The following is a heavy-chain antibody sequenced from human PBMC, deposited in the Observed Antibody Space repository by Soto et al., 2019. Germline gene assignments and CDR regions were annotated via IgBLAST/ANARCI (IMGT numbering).Heavy chain of an antibody. J-gene: IGHJ4*02. V-gene: IGHV3-11*01. CDR3: ASHPYYYASGY. CDR2: ISGSGTST. D-gene: IGHD3-10*01. CDR1: GFTFSDHY. Sequence: QVQLVESGGGLVKPGGSLRLSCVASGFTFSDHYMTWIRQAPGKGLEWVSKISGSGTSTYYVDSVKGRFTVSRDNAKNSVYLQMDSLRAEDTAVYYCASHPYYYASGYWGQGTLLTVSS.